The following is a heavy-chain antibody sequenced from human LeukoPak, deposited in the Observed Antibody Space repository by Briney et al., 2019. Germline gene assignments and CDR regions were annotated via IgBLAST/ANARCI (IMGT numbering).Heavy chain of an antibody. J-gene: IGHJ3*02. CDR1: GFTFSSYA. CDR3: ARDYYDSSGYGAFDI. Sequence: GGSLRLSCAASGFTFSSYAMHWVRQAPGKGLEWVAVISYDGSNKYYADSVKGRFTISRDNSKNTLYLQMNSLRAEDTAVYYCARDYYDSSGYGAFDIWGQGTMVTVSS. V-gene: IGHV3-30*04. CDR2: ISYDGSNK. D-gene: IGHD3-22*01.